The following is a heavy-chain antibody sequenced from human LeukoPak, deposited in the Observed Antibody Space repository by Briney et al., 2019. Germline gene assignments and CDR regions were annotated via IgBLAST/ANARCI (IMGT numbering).Heavy chain of an antibody. D-gene: IGHD2-15*01. Sequence: SETLSLTCTVSGGSISSYYWSWIRQPAGKGLEWIGRIYSSGNTNYNPSLKSRVTMSVDTSRNQFSLKLSSVTAADTAVYYCARESVGYCSGGSCPYYFDYWGQGTLVTVSS. V-gene: IGHV4-4*07. CDR1: GGSISSYY. J-gene: IGHJ4*02. CDR2: IYSSGNT. CDR3: ARESVGYCSGGSCPYYFDY.